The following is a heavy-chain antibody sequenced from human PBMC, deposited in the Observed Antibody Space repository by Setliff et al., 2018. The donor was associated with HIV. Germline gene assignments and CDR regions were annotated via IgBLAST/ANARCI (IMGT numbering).Heavy chain of an antibody. J-gene: IGHJ4*02. CDR1: GFTFSKYW. D-gene: IGHD3-9*01. Sequence: PGGSLRLSCATSGFTFSKYWMTWVRQAPGKGLEWVVTIRQDGNEKYYVDSVTGRFTVSRDNRRKELHLQMSSLRVEDTAVYYCARPPPSLQDFDFVFDSWGQGTLVTVSS. V-gene: IGHV3-7*03. CDR3: ARPPPSLQDFDFVFDS. CDR2: IRQDGNEK.